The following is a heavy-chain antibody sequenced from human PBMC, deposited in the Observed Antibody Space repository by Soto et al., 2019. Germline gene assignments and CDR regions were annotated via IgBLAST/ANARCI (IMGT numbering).Heavy chain of an antibody. D-gene: IGHD5-12*01. V-gene: IGHV4-59*01. CDR2: IYYTGTT. CDR3: AGGYSGYSGFDY. CDR1: GGSINSYY. J-gene: IGHJ4*02. Sequence: QVQLQETGPGLVKPSETLSLTCSVSGGSINSYYWSWIRQPPGKGLEWIGYIYYTGTTRYNPSLKRRVTISLDPSKKQFSLKLSSVTAADTAVYYCAGGYSGYSGFDYWGRGTLVTVSS.